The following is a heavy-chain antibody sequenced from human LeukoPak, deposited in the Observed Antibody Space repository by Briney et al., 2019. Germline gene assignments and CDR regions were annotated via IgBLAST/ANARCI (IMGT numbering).Heavy chain of an antibody. D-gene: IGHD2-21*02. V-gene: IGHV1-46*01. Sequence: ASVKVSCKASGYTFTSYYMHWVRQAPGQGLEWMGIISPSGGSTSYAQKFQGRVTMTRDTSTSTVYMELSSLRSEDTAVYYCARDAAYCGGDCYAFDIWGQGTMVTVSS. CDR1: GYTFTSYY. J-gene: IGHJ3*02. CDR3: ARDAAYCGGDCYAFDI. CDR2: ISPSGGST.